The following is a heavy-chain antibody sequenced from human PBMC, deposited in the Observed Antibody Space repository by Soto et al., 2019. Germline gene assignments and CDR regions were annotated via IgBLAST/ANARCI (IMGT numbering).Heavy chain of an antibody. CDR3: ARGQLPAATTYFDF. CDR1: GFTFSSYA. CDR2: IWFDGSNK. D-gene: IGHD2-15*01. V-gene: IGHV3-33*01. J-gene: IGHJ4*02. Sequence: QVHLVESGGGVVQPGGSLRLSCAASGFTFSSYAIHWVRQAPGKGLEWVAIIWFDGSNKYYADSVKGRFSISRDNSKKTLLLQKDSLRAEDTAVYYCARGQLPAATTYFDFWGQGTLVIVSS.